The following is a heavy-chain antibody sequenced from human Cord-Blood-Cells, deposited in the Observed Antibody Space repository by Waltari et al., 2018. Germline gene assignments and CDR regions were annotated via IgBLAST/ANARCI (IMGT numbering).Heavy chain of an antibody. D-gene: IGHD3-9*01. CDR2: TNAGNGNT. J-gene: IGHJ4*02. CDR1: GYTFTSYA. CDR3: ARGLNYDILTGYPDY. Sequence: VPLVQSGAAVKKPGASVKVSCKAYGYTFTSYAMHWVRPAPGQRLEWMGWTNAGNGNTKYSQKFQGRVTITRDTSASTAYMELSSLRSEDTAVYYCARGLNYDILTGYPDYWGQGTLVTVSS. V-gene: IGHV1-3*01.